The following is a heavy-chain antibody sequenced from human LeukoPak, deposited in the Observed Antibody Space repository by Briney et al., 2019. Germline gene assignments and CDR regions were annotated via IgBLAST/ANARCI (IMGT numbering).Heavy chain of an antibody. CDR1: GYTFTNYG. D-gene: IGHD2-2*02. CDR3: ARCLGTSCNNFDY. J-gene: IGHJ4*02. V-gene: IGHV1-18*01. Sequence: ASVKVSCKVSGYTFTNYGFTWVRQAPGQGLEWMGWFSAYNGNTDYAQIFQGRVSMTRDISTSTPYMEMRSLRSDDKAVYYCARCLGTSCNNFDYWGQGTLVTVSS. CDR2: FSAYNGNT.